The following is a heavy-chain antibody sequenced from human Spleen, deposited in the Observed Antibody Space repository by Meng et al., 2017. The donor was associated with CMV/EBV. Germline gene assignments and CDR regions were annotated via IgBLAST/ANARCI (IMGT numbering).Heavy chain of an antibody. CDR1: GFTLGDYA. Sequence: GESLKISCTASGFTLGDYAMSWVRQAPGKGLEWVGLIRSKAYGGTTDYAAPVKGRFTISRDDSKNTLYLQMNSLKTEDTAVYYCTTIYRDYWGQGTLVTVSS. CDR2: IRSKAYGGTT. V-gene: IGHV3-49*04. D-gene: IGHD2/OR15-2a*01. J-gene: IGHJ4*02. CDR3: TTIYRDY.